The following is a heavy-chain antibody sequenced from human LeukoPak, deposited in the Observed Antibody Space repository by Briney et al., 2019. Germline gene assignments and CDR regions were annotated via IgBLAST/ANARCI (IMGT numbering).Heavy chain of an antibody. D-gene: IGHD3-22*01. V-gene: IGHV1-2*02. CDR3: ARVGYYESSGYYEY. CDR2: INPNSGGT. J-gene: IGHJ4*02. CDR1: GYTFTGYY. Sequence: ASVKVSCKASGYTFTGYYMHWVRQAPGQGLEWMGWINPNSGGTNYAQKFQGRVTMTRDTSISTVYMELSRLRSDDTAVYYCARVGYYESSGYYEYWGQGTLVTVSS.